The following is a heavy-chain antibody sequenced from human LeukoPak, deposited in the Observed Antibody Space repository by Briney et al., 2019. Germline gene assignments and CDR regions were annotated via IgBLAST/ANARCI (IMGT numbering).Heavy chain of an antibody. CDR2: ISSNGGST. D-gene: IGHD6-19*01. J-gene: IGHJ4*02. Sequence: PGGSLRLSCAASGFTFSSYAMHWVRQAPGKGLEYVSAISSNGGSTYYANSVKGRFTISRDNSKNTLYLQMGSLRAEDTAVYHCARVGSSGWYYFDYWGQGTLVTVSS. CDR1: GFTFSSYA. V-gene: IGHV3-64*01. CDR3: ARVGSSGWYYFDY.